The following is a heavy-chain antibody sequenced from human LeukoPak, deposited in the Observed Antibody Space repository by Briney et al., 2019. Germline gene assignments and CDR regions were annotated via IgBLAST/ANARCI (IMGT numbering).Heavy chain of an antibody. CDR1: GFTFSSYG. CDR3: ARDRRRDGYNSDAFDI. J-gene: IGHJ3*02. CDR2: IWYDGSNK. D-gene: IGHD5-24*01. Sequence: GGSLRLSCAASGFTFSSYGMHWVRQAPGKGLEWVAVIWYDGSNKYYADSVKGRFTISRDNSKNTLYLQMNSLRAEDTAVYYCARDRRRDGYNSDAFDIWGQGKMVTVSS. V-gene: IGHV3-33*01.